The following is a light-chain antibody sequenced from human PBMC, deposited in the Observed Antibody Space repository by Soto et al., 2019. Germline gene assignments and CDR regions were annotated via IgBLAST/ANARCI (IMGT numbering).Light chain of an antibody. CDR3: QSYDSSLSGSV. CDR2: GNS. J-gene: IGLJ2*01. V-gene: IGLV1-40*01. CDR1: SSNIGAGYD. Sequence: QSVLTQPPSVSGAPGQRVTISGTGSSSNIGAGYDVHWYQQLPGTAPKLLIYGNSNRPSGVPDRFSVSKSGTSASLAITGLQAEDEADYYCQSYDSSLSGSVFGGGTKLTVL.